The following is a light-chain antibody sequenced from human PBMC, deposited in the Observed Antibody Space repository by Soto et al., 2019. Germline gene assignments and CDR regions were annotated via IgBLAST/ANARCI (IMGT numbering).Light chain of an antibody. J-gene: IGKJ4*01. V-gene: IGKV3-11*01. CDR1: QSVSTF. Sequence: EIVLTQSPATLSLSPGERATLSCRASQSVSTFFAWYQQKRGQAPRLLIYDASQRAAGIPARFSGSGSGTDFTLSISSLEPEDFAVYYCQQRFNWPLTFGGGTTVEIK. CDR3: QQRFNWPLT. CDR2: DAS.